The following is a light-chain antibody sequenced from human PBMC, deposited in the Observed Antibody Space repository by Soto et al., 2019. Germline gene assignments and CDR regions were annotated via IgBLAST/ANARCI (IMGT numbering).Light chain of an antibody. V-gene: IGKV1-33*01. CDR3: QKCDYLPI. J-gene: IGKJ3*01. CDR1: HDITSY. Sequence: DIQMTQSPSSLSASVGDRVTITCQASHDITSYLNWYQHKPGKAPKLLSYDASILEAGVPSRFSGSGSGTDFTFTISRLQPEDVATYYCQKCDYLPIFGPGTTVDFK. CDR2: DAS.